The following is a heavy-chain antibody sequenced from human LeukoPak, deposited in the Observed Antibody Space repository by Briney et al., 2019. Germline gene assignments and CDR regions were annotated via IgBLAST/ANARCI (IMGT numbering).Heavy chain of an antibody. V-gene: IGHV3-11*04. J-gene: IGHJ4*02. CDR3: ARNYGSGSYCVDY. CDR1: GFTFSDYY. D-gene: IGHD3-10*01. Sequence: EAGGSLRLSCAASGFTFSDYYMSWIRQAPGKGLEWVSYISSYGSTIYYADSVKGRFTISRDNAKNSLYLQMNSLRAEDTAVYYCARNYGSGSYCVDYWGQGTLVTVSS. CDR2: ISSYGSTI.